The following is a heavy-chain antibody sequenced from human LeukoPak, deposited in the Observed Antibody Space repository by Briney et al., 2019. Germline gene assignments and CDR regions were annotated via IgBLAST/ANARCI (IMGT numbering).Heavy chain of an antibody. Sequence: GGSLRLSCAASGFTFSSYEFDWVRQAPGKGLEWVSYISSGGRTIFYADSVKGRFTISRDNAKNSLYLQMNSLRAEGTAVYHCARGDEYCSSTSCYAGPSYGLDVWGQGTTVTVSS. D-gene: IGHD2-2*01. J-gene: IGHJ6*02. V-gene: IGHV3-48*03. CDR2: ISSGGRTI. CDR1: GFTFSSYE. CDR3: ARGDEYCSSTSCYAGPSYGLDV.